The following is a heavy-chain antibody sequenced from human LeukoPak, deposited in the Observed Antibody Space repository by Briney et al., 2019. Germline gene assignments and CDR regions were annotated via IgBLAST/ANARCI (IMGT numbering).Heavy chain of an antibody. CDR1: GFTFSSYA. D-gene: IGHD6-19*01. CDR2: ISYDGSNK. V-gene: IGHV3-30-3*01. CDR3: ARARGVIAVAGTGDY. Sequence: PGRSLRLSCAASGFTFSSYAMHWVRQAPGKGLEWVAVISYDGSNKYYADSVKGRFTISRDNSKNTLYLQMNSLRAEDTAVYYCARARGVIAVAGTGDYWGQGTLVTVSS. J-gene: IGHJ4*02.